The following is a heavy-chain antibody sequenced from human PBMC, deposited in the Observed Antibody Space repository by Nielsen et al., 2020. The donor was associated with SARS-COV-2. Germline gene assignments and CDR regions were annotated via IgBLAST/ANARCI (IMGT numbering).Heavy chain of an antibody. CDR3: AKDTDSGSINWFDP. J-gene: IGHJ5*02. CDR1: GFTFSSYA. CDR2: ISGSGGST. V-gene: IGHV3-23*01. D-gene: IGHD1-26*01. Sequence: GESLKISCAASGFTFSSYAMSWVRQAPGKGLEWVSAISGSGGSTYYADSVKGRFTISRDNSKNTLYLQMNSLRAEDTAVYYCAKDTDSGSINWFDPWGQGTLVTVSS.